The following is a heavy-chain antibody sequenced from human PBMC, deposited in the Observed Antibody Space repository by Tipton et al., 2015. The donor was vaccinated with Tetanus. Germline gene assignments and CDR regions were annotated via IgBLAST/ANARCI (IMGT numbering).Heavy chain of an antibody. V-gene: IGHV1-2*02. J-gene: IGHJ4*01. Sequence: QSGPEVKKPGASVTVSCEASGYTFTDFWIQWVRQAPGQGLEWMGWINIRRGVTQYAQKFQGRVTLTRDTSLSTAYMELSGLRSDDTAVYYCARDLSTTAQWEFDFWGQGTLVTVSS. CDR1: GYTFTDFW. CDR2: INIRRGVT. CDR3: ARDLSTTAQWEFDF. D-gene: IGHD1-26*01.